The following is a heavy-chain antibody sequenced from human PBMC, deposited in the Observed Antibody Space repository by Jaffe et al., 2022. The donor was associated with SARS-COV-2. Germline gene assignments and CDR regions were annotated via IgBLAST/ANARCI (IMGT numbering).Heavy chain of an antibody. CDR1: GFTFRNYW. J-gene: IGHJ3*02. CDR2: INNDGSII. Sequence: EVQLVESGGGLVQPGESLRLSCAASGFTFRNYWMHWVRHAPGKGLVWISCINNDGSIIIYADSVKGRFTISRDNAKNTLYLQMNSLRAEDTAVYYCGRAGLPNSFDIWGRGTMVTVSS. V-gene: IGHV3-74*01. D-gene: IGHD6-19*01. CDR3: GRAGLPNSFDI.